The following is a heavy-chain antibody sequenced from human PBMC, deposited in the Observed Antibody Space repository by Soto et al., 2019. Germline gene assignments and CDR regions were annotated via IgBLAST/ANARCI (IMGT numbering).Heavy chain of an antibody. CDR2: IYYSGST. Sequence: PSETLSLTCTVSGGSISSYYWSWIRQPPGKGLEWIGYIYYSGSTNYNPSLKSRVTISVDTSKNQFSLKLSSVTAADTAVYYCAREAPTASSGWYYYFDYWGQGTLVTVYS. CDR3: AREAPTASSGWYYYFDY. J-gene: IGHJ4*02. V-gene: IGHV4-59*01. D-gene: IGHD6-19*01. CDR1: GGSISSYY.